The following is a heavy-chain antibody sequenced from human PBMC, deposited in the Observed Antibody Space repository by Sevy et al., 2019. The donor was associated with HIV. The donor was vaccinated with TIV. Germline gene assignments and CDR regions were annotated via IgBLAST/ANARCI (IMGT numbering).Heavy chain of an antibody. J-gene: IGHJ4*02. Sequence: SETLSLTCTVSGGSIRGYHWSWIRQPAGKGLEWIGRTYSSGRHGYTSGSTNYNPSLKGRLTMSLATSKNQLSLKLTSVTAADTAFYYCARERSEAAVPYYFDYWGQGTLVTVSS. CDR3: ARERSEAAVPYYFDY. CDR2: TYSSGRHGYTSGST. V-gene: IGHV4-4*07. CDR1: GGSIRGYH. D-gene: IGHD6-13*01.